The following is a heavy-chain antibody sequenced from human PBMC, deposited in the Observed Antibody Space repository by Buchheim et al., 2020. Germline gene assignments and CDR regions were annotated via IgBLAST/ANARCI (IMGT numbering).Heavy chain of an antibody. CDR3: ARDRSSLIDY. V-gene: IGHV3-48*02. CDR1: GFTFSNYS. J-gene: IGHJ4*02. Sequence: EVQLVESGGGFVQPGGSLRLSCAASGFTFSNYSMNWVRQAPGKGLEWISYINSVSSTMHYADSVKGRFTVSRDNVQKSLYLQMNSLRDEDTAVYYCARDRSSLIDYWGQGTL. D-gene: IGHD2-2*01. CDR2: INSVSSTM.